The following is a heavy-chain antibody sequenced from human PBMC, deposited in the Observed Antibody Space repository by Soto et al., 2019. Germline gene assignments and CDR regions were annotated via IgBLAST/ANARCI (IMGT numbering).Heavy chain of an antibody. J-gene: IGHJ5*02. CDR2: MYHSGTT. CDR1: GGSISNAYW. V-gene: IGHV4-4*02. D-gene: IGHD2-2*01. CDR3: ARRFPSSSLGWGNWFDP. Sequence: SVTLSLTCAVSGGSISNAYWWRRVRQSPGKGLEWIGEMYHSGTTNFNPSFKSRVTISVDKSKNQFSLKLSSVTAADTAVYYCARRFPSSSLGWGNWFDPWGQGTLVTV.